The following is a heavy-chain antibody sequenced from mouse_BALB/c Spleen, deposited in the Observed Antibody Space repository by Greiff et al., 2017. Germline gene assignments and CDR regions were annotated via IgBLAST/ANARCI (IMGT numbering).Heavy chain of an antibody. CDR1: GYTFTSYW. J-gene: IGHJ2*01. V-gene: IGHV1-7*01. CDR2: INPSTGYT. Sequence: QVQLKESGAELAKPGASVKMSCKASGYTFTSYWMHWVKQRPGQGLEWIGYINPSTGYTEYNQKFKDKATLTADKSSSTAYMQLSSLTSEDSAVYYCARDPVVATDYWGQGTTLTVSS. CDR3: ARDPVVATDY. D-gene: IGHD1-1*01.